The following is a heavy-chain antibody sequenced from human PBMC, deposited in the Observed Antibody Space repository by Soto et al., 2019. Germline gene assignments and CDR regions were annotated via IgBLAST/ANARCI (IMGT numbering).Heavy chain of an antibody. Sequence: QVQLQESGPGLVKPSETLSLTCTVSGGSVSSGSYYWSWIRQPPGKGLEWIGYIHYSGSTNYNPSLKXXVXIXXDTSKNQFSLKLRSVTAADTAVYYCARDSGSYPVTWGQGTLVTVSS. CDR1: GGSVSSGSYY. J-gene: IGHJ5*02. V-gene: IGHV4-61*01. CDR3: ARDSGSYPVT. D-gene: IGHD1-26*01. CDR2: IHYSGST.